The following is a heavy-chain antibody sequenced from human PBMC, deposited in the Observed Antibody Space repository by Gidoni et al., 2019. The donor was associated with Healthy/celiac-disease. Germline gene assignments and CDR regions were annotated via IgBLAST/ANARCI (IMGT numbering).Heavy chain of an antibody. CDR1: GFTFSSYA. V-gene: IGHV3-30-3*01. Sequence: QVQLVESGGGVVQPGRSLRLSCAASGFTFSSYAMHWVRQAPGKGLEWVAVISYDGSNKYYADSVKGRFTISRDNSKNTLYLQMNSLRAEDTAVYYCARLMVRGVIITVVSAFDIWGQGTMVTVSS. CDR2: ISYDGSNK. D-gene: IGHD3-10*01. CDR3: ARLMVRGVIITVVSAFDI. J-gene: IGHJ3*02.